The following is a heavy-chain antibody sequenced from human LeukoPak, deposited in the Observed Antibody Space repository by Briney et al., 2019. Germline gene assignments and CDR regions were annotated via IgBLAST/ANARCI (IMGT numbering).Heavy chain of an antibody. CDR3: ARQGAVLTSVTWFDP. D-gene: IGHD4-23*01. CDR2: IYHSGST. V-gene: IGHV4-39*01. J-gene: IGHJ5*02. CDR1: GGSISSYY. Sequence: PSETLSLTCTVSGGSISSYYWGWIRQPPGKGLEWIGSIYHSGSTYYNPSLKSRVTISVDTSKNQFSLKVTSVRAADTAVYYCARQGAVLTSVTWFDPWGQGTLVTVSS.